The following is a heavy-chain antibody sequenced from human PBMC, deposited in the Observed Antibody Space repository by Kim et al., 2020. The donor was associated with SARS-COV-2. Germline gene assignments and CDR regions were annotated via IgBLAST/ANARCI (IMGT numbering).Heavy chain of an antibody. CDR3: ARDCCSSDYFDY. D-gene: IGHD6-6*01. V-gene: IGHV1-18*01. Sequence: YAPELQGRVTMTTDTSTSTAYMELRSLRSDDTAVYYCARDCCSSDYFDYWGQGTLVTVSS. J-gene: IGHJ4*02.